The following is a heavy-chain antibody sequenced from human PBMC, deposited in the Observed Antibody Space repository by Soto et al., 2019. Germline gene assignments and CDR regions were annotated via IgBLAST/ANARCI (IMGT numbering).Heavy chain of an antibody. D-gene: IGHD3-3*01. CDR1: GGSIRSHN. V-gene: IGHV4-59*08. CDR3: ARHLFDSWKGYPYYYCMDV. CDR2: MYYSAMT. J-gene: IGHJ6*03. Sequence: QVQLQESGPGLVKPSETLSLTCSVPGGSIRSHNWSWIRQPPGKGLEWIGCMYYSAMTEYNPSLKSRVTISADTSNNKVSLRLNSVTAADTAVYYCARHLFDSWKGYPYYYCMDVWGKGTAVTVSS.